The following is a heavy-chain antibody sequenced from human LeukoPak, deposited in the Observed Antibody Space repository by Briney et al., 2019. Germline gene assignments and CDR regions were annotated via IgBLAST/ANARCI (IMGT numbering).Heavy chain of an antibody. D-gene: IGHD3-9*01. CDR3: AKELTEEAFDI. CDR1: GFTFSNAW. CDR2: IKSKTDGGTT. Sequence: GGSLRLSCAASGFTFSNAWMSWVRHAPGKGLEWVGRIKSKTDGGTTDYAAPVKGRLTISRDDSKNTLYLQMNSLKTEDTAVYYCAKELTEEAFDIWGQGTMVTVSS. V-gene: IGHV3-15*01. J-gene: IGHJ3*02.